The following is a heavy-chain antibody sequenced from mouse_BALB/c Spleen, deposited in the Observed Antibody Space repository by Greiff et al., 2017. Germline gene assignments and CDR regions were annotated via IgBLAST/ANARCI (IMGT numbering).Heavy chain of an antibody. Sequence: EVQLVESGGGLVKPGGSLKLSCAASGFAFSIYDMSWVRQTPEKRLEWVAYISSGGGSTYYPDTVKGRFTISRDNAKNTLYLQMSSLRSEDTAMYYCARHEDGNGNYFDYWGQGTTLTVSS. CDR1: GFAFSIYD. V-gene: IGHV5-12-1*01. CDR2: ISSGGGST. D-gene: IGHD2-1*01. CDR3: ARHEDGNGNYFDY. J-gene: IGHJ2*01.